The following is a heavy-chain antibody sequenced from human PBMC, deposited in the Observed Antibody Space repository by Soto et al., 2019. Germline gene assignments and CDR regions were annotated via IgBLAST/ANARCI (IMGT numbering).Heavy chain of an antibody. J-gene: IGHJ5*02. CDR3: ARAPPYYYSDSSGYWFDP. CDR2: INPNSGGT. D-gene: IGHD3-22*01. CDR1: GYTFTGYY. V-gene: IGHV1-2*02. Sequence: ASVKVSCKASGYTFTGYYMHWVRQAPGQGLEWMGWINPNSGGTNYAQKFQGRVTMTRDTSISTACMELSRLRSDDTAVYYCARAPPYYYSDSSGYWFDPWGHGTLVTVSS.